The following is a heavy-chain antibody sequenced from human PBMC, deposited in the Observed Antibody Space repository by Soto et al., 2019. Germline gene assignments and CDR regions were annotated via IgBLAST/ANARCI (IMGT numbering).Heavy chain of an antibody. V-gene: IGHV1-18*01. J-gene: IGHJ5*02. D-gene: IGHD6-19*01. CDR1: GYPFTSYG. Sequence: ASVKVCFKASGYPFTSYGISWVRQAPGQGLEWMGWISAYNGNTNYAQKLQGRVTMTTDTSTSTAYMELRSLRSDDTAVYYCARSYSSAWDNWFDPWGQGTLVTVPS. CDR3: ARSYSSAWDNWFDP. CDR2: ISAYNGNT.